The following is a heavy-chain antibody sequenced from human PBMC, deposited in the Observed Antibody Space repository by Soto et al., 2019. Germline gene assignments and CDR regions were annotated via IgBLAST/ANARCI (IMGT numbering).Heavy chain of an antibody. J-gene: IGHJ4*02. CDR2: IIPALGST. V-gene: IGHV1-69*13. Sequence: SVKVSCKASGGTFSGSAFSWVRQAPGQGLEWIGGIIPALGSTDYAQNFQGRVTITADESTITSYMELSSLRSEDTAVYYCARGYKGVLWYWGQGTLVTVSS. CDR3: ARGYKGVLWY. D-gene: IGHD3-10*01. CDR1: GGTFSGSA.